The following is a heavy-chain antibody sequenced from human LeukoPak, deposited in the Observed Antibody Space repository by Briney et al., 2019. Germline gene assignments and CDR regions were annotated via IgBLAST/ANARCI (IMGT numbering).Heavy chain of an antibody. CDR2: ISAYNGNT. D-gene: IGHD6-13*01. V-gene: IGHV1-18*01. CDR1: GYTFTSYG. CDR3: ARVVILEQQLPYFDY. Sequence: ASVKVSCKASGYTFTSYGISWVRQAPAQGLEWMGWISAYNGNTNYAQKLQGRVTMTKDTSTSTAYMELRSLRSDDTAVYYCARVVILEQQLPYFDYWGQGTLVTVSS. J-gene: IGHJ4*02.